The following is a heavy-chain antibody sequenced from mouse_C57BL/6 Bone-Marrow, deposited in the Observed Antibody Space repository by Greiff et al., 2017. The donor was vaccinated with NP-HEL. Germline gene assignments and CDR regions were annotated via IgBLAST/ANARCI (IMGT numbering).Heavy chain of an antibody. V-gene: IGHV5-16*01. CDR3: ARELDV. J-gene: IGHJ1*03. CDR2: INYDGSST. CDR1: GFTFSDYY. Sequence: EVKLVESEGGLVQPGSSMKLSCTASGFTFSDYYMAWVRQVPEKGLEWVANINYDGSSTYYLDSLKSRFIISRDNAKNIPYLQMSSLKSEDTATYYCARELDVWGTGTTVTVSS.